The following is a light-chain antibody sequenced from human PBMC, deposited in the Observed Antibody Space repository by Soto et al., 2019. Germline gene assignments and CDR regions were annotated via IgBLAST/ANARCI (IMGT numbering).Light chain of an antibody. J-gene: IGLJ1*01. CDR1: SSNIGGNS. Sequence: QSALTQPPSVSAAPGQKVTISCSGSSSNIGGNSVSWYQQLPGTAPKLLIYDDNKRPSGIPDRFSGSKSGTSATLGITGFQTGDEADYYCGSWDSSLRAYVFGAGTKV. CDR3: GSWDSSLRAYV. V-gene: IGLV1-51*01. CDR2: DDN.